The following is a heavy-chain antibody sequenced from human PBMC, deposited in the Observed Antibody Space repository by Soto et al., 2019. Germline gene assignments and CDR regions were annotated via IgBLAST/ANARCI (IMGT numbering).Heavy chain of an antibody. V-gene: IGHV1-18*01. CDR1: GYTFTSYG. Sequence: ASVKVSCKASGYTFTSYGISWVRQAPGQGLEWMGWISAYNGNTNYAQKFQGRVTMTRDTSTSTVYMELSSLRSEDTAVYYCARDQGLGIAARSPFDYWGQGTLVTVSS. D-gene: IGHD6-6*01. CDR2: ISAYNGNT. CDR3: ARDQGLGIAARSPFDY. J-gene: IGHJ4*02.